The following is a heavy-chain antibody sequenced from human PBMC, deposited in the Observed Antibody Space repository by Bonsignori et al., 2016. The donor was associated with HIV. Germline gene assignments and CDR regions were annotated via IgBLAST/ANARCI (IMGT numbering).Heavy chain of an antibody. D-gene: IGHD3-16*01. CDR2: IIFMLGIA. Sequence: WVRQAPGQGLEWMGGIIFMLGIANYAQKFQGRVTISADKSTSTAYMELSSLRSEDTAVYYCASGGDRIITSLHYFDYWGQGTLVTVSS. J-gene: IGHJ4*02. CDR3: ASGGDRIITSLHYFDY. V-gene: IGHV1-69*10.